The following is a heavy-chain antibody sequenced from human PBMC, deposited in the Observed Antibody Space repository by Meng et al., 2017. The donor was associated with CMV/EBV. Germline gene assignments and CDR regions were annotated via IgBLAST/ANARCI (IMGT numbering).Heavy chain of an antibody. D-gene: IGHD6-13*01. CDR2: IYYSGST. Sequence: SETLSLTCTVSGGSISSYYWSWIRQPPGKGLEWIGYIYYSGSTNYNPSLKSRVTISVDTSKNQFSLKLSFVTAADTAVYYCARGLYSSSWYGGYRFEDLGAAWDYWGQGTLVTVSS. V-gene: IGHV4-59*01. CDR3: ARGLYSSSWYGGYRFEDLGAAWDY. CDR1: GGSISSYY. J-gene: IGHJ4*02.